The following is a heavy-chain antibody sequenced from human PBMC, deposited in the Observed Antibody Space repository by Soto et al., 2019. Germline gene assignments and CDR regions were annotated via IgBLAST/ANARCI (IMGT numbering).Heavy chain of an antibody. J-gene: IGHJ6*02. D-gene: IGHD2-2*01. CDR1: GYTFTSYG. V-gene: IGHV1-18*01. Sequence: ASVKVSCKASGYTFTSYGISWVRQAPGQGLEWMGWISAYNGNTNYAQKLQGRVTMTTDTSTSTAYMELRSLSSDDTAVYYCARGVVVVPAAIRVAYYYYGMDVWGQGTTVTVSS. CDR2: ISAYNGNT. CDR3: ARGVVVVPAAIRVAYYYYGMDV.